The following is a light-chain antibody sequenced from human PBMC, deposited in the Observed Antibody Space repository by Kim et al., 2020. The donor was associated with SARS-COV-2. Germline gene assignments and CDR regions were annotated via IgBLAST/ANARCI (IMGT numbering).Light chain of an antibody. CDR1: QSVDSN. Sequence: PGGGATLSCRASQSVDSNVAWYQQKTGQAPRLLMYRASTRATGVPARFSGSVSGTDFSLTISSLQSEDLALYYCQQYRYWPITFGQGTRLEIK. CDR2: RAS. CDR3: QQYRYWPIT. J-gene: IGKJ5*01. V-gene: IGKV3-15*01.